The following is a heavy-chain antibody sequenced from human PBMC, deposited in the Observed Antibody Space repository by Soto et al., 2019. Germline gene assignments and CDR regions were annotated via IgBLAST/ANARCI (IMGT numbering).Heavy chain of an antibody. CDR2: VSHDGRNT. D-gene: IGHD6-19*01. V-gene: IGHV3-30*18. J-gene: IGHJ4*02. Sequence: VQLVESGGGVVQPGRSLRLACAASGFTFSDYAMHWVRQAPGKGLEWVAVVSHDGRNTHYADSVKGRFTISRDSPTNTVSRAMTSLRAEDTAVYYCAKGGRQWLVTSDFNYWGQGALVTVSS. CDR1: GFTFSDYA. CDR3: AKGGRQWLVTSDFNY.